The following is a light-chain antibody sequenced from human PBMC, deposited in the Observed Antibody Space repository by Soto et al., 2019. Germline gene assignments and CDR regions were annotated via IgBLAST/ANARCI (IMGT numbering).Light chain of an antibody. J-gene: IGKJ1*01. CDR2: WAS. V-gene: IGKV4-1*01. Sequence: DIVMTQSPDSLAVSLGERATINCKSSQSVLYSSNNKNYLAWYQQKPGQPPKLLIYWASTRESGVSDRFSGSGSGTDFTLTISSLQAEDVAVYYCQQYYSTPRTFGQGTKVEMK. CDR1: QSVLYSSNNKNY. CDR3: QQYYSTPRT.